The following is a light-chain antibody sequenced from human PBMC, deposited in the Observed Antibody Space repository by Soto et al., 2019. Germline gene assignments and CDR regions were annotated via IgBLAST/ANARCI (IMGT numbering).Light chain of an antibody. J-gene: IGLJ2*01. CDR3: QTWGTGVV. CDR1: SGHSSYA. CDR2: LNSDGSH. V-gene: IGLV4-69*01. Sequence: QLVLTQSPSASASQGASVKLTCTLSSGHSSYAIAWHQQQPEKGPRYLMNLNSDGSHSKGDGIPDRFSGSSSGAERYLTISSLQSEDEADYYCQTWGTGVVFGGGTKLTVL.